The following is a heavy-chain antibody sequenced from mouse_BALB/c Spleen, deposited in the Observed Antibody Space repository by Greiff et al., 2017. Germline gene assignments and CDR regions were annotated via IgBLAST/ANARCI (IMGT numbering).Heavy chain of an antibody. CDR1: GFAFSSYD. J-gene: IGHJ4*01. CDR3: ALWFLYAMDY. CDR2: ISSGGGST. Sequence: EVQLQESGGGLVKPGGSLKLSCAASGFAFSSYDMSWVRQTPEKRLEWVAYISSGGGSTYYPDTVKGRFTISRDNAKNTLYLQMSSLKSEDTAMYYCALWFLYAMDYWGQGTSVTVSS. V-gene: IGHV5-12-1*01. D-gene: IGHD2-2*01.